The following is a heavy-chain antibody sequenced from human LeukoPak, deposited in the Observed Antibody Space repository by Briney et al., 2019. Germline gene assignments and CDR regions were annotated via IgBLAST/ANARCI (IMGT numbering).Heavy chain of an antibody. Sequence: LRLSCAASGFTFSTYSMNWVRQPPGKGLEWIGYIYYSGSTYYNPSLKSRVTISVDTSKNQFSLKLSSVTAADTAVYYCARENVVEGAFDIWGQGTMVTVSS. CDR3: ARENVVEGAFDI. CDR2: IYYSGST. V-gene: IGHV4-30-4*08. CDR1: GFTFSTYS. J-gene: IGHJ3*02. D-gene: IGHD2-15*01.